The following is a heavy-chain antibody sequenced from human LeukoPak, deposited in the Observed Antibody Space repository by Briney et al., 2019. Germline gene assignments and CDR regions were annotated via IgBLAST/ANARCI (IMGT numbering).Heavy chain of an antibody. CDR2: INPNSGGT. CDR1: GYTFTGYY. J-gene: IGHJ4*02. V-gene: IGHV1-2*02. Sequence: EDSVKVSCKASGYTFTGYYMHWVRQAPGQGLEWMGWINPNSGGTNYAQKFQGRVTMTRDTSISTAYMELSRLRSDDTAVYYCAREVTIFGVVIIRSNFDYWGQGTLVTVSS. D-gene: IGHD3-3*01. CDR3: AREVTIFGVVIIRSNFDY.